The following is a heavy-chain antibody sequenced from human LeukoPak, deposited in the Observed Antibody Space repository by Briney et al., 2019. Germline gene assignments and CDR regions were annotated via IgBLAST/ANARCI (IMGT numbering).Heavy chain of an antibody. Sequence: SPSETLSLTCTVSGASFNSDDQYWNWIRQSPGKGLEWIGSIHPSGMLYNNPSLESRVTMSRDTSKNQFSLNLNSVTAADTAVYFCSRGLDSRKLGYWGPGTLVTVSS. CDR2: IHPSGML. CDR3: SRGLDSRKLGY. CDR1: GASFNSDDQY. J-gene: IGHJ4*02. D-gene: IGHD3-22*01. V-gene: IGHV4-31*03.